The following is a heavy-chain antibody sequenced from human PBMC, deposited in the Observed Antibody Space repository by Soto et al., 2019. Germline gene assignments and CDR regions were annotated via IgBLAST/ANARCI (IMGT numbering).Heavy chain of an antibody. D-gene: IGHD3-22*01. J-gene: IGHJ5*02. Sequence: SETLSLTCTVSGGSISSYYWSWIRQPAGKGLEWVGRIYTSGSTNYNPSLKSRVTMSVDTSKDQFSLKLSSVTAADTAVYYCARGPVVVITGWHWFDPWGQGTLVTVSS. CDR3: ARGPVVVITGWHWFDP. CDR2: IYTSGST. V-gene: IGHV4-4*07. CDR1: GGSISSYY.